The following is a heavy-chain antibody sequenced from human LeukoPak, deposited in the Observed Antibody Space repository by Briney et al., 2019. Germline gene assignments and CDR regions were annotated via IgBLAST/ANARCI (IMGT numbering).Heavy chain of an antibody. Sequence: ASVKVSCKASGYTFTSYDINWVRQATGQGLEWMGWMNPNSGNTGYAQKFQGRVTMTRNTSISTAYMELSSLRSEDTAVYYCARGVSLPLITMSRGLPDYWGQGTLVTVSS. CDR2: MNPNSGNT. CDR1: GYTFTSYD. J-gene: IGHJ4*02. V-gene: IGHV1-8*01. D-gene: IGHD3-10*02. CDR3: ARGVSLPLITMSRGLPDY.